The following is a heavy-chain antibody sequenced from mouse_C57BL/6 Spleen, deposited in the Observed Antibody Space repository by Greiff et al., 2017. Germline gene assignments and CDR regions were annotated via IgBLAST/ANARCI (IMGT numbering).Heavy chain of an antibody. V-gene: IGHV1-39*01. D-gene: IGHD2-2*01. CDR2: INPNYGTT. Sequence: VQLQQSGPELVKPGASVKISCKASGYSFTDYYMNWVKQSNGQSLEWIGVINPNYGTTSYNQKFKGKATLTVDQSSSTAYMQLNSLTSEDSAGYYCARGGNHYGDDEGYYYAMDYWGQGTSVTVSA. J-gene: IGHJ4*01. CDR1: GYSFTDYY. CDR3: ARGGNHYGDDEGYYYAMDY.